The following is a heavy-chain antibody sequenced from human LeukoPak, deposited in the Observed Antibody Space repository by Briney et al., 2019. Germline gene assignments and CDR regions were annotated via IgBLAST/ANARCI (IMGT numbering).Heavy chain of an antibody. CDR1: GGSISSYY. D-gene: IGHD5-12*01. J-gene: IGHJ4*02. Sequence: SETLSLTCTVSGGSISSYYWSWIRQPPGKGLEWIGSIYYSGNTFYNPSLKSRLTISVDTSKNHFSLKLSSVTAADTALYYCARYRHGYDDRIDYWGQGTLVTVSS. V-gene: IGHV4-59*05. CDR2: IYYSGNT. CDR3: ARYRHGYDDRIDY.